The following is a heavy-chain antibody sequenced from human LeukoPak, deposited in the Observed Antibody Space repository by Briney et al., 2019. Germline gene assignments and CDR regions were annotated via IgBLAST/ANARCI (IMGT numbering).Heavy chain of an antibody. CDR1: GGSISSYY. Sequence: PSETLSLTCTVSGGSISSYYWSWIRQPPGKGLEWIGYIYYSGSTNYNPSLKSRVTISVDTSKNQFSLKLSSVTAADTAVYYCARGVNWFDPWGQGTLVTVSS. CDR2: IYYSGST. J-gene: IGHJ5*02. CDR3: ARGVNWFDP. V-gene: IGHV4-59*01.